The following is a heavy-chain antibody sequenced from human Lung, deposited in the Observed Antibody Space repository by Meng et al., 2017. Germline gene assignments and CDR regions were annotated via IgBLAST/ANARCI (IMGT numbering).Heavy chain of an antibody. Sequence: QITLKESGPTLVNPTQTLPLTCIFSGFSLSTCGVGVGWIRQPTGKALEWLALIYWDDDKRYSPSLKSRLTITQDTSKNQVVLTMTNMDPVDTATYYCAHIVLYDSYDYWGQGTLVTVSS. J-gene: IGHJ4*02. V-gene: IGHV2-5*02. CDR2: IYWDDDK. CDR1: GFSLSTCGVG. D-gene: IGHD3-22*01. CDR3: AHIVLYDSYDY.